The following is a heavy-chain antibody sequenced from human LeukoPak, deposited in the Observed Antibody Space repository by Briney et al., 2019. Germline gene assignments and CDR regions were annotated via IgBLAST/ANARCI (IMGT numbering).Heavy chain of an antibody. D-gene: IGHD1-26*01. V-gene: IGHV4-59*01. J-gene: IGHJ5*02. CDR1: GGSISSYY. CDR2: IYYSGST. CDR3: ARAKMASGSYMNWFDP. Sequence: SETLSLTCTVPGGSISSYYWSWIRQPPGKGLEWIGYIYYSGSTNYNPSLKSRVTISVDTSKNQFSLKLSSVTAADTAVYYCARAKMASGSYMNWFDPWGQGTLVTVSS.